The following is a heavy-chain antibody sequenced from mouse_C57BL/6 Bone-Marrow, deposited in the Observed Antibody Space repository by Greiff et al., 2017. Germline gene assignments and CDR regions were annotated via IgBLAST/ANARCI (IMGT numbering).Heavy chain of an antibody. J-gene: IGHJ1*03. D-gene: IGHD3-1*01. V-gene: IGHV1-63*01. CDR1: GYTFTNYW. CDR2: IYPGGGYT. Sequence: VQLQQSGAELVRPGTSVKMSCKASGYTFTNYWIGWAKQRPGHGLEWIGDIYPGGGYTNYNEKFKGKATLTADKSSSTAYMQFSSLTSEDSAIYYCARGGLHGRRYFDVWGTGTTVTVSS. CDR3: ARGGLHGRRYFDV.